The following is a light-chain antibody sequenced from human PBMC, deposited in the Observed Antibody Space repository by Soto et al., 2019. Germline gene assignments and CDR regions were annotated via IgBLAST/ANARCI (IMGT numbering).Light chain of an antibody. CDR3: QQYGSSGT. V-gene: IGKV3-20*01. CDR1: QSISVN. J-gene: IGKJ1*01. Sequence: EIVLTQSPGTLSVSPGDRVTLSCRASQSISVNLAWYQQKPGQAPRLLIYGASNRATGIPDRFSGSGSGTDFTLTISRLEPEDFAVYYCQQYGSSGTFGQGTKVDIK. CDR2: GAS.